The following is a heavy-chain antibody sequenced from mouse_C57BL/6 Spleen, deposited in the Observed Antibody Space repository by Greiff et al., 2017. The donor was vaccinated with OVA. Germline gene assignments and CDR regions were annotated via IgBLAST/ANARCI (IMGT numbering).Heavy chain of an antibody. CDR2: ISSGSSNI. D-gene: IGHD1-1*02. CDR1: GFTFSDYG. J-gene: IGHJ4*01. Sequence: DVKLVESGGGLVKPGGSLKLSCAASGFTFSDYGMHWVRQAPEKGLEWVAYISSGSSNIYYADTVKGRFTISRDNAKNTLFLQMTSLRSEDTAMYYCARVGVYAMDYWGQGTSVTVSS. CDR3: ARVGVYAMDY. V-gene: IGHV5-17*01.